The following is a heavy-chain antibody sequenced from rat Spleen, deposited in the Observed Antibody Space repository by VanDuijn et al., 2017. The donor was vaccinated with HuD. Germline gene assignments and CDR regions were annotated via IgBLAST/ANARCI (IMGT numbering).Heavy chain of an antibody. CDR3: TACYDGTHYYFDP. D-gene: IGHD1-12*02. Sequence: EVQLQESGPGLVKPSQSLSLTCSVTGYSITSSYRWNWIRKFPGNKLEWMGYINSAGSTNYNPSLKSRISITRDTSKNQFFLQVNSVTTEDTATYYCTACYDGTHYYFDPWGQGVMVTVSS. CDR2: INSAGST. V-gene: IGHV3-3*01. CDR1: GYSITSSYR. J-gene: IGHJ2*01.